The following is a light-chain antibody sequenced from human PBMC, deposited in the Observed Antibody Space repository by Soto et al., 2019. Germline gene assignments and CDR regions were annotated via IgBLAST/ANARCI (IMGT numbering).Light chain of an antibody. CDR1: SSDVGSYNY. J-gene: IGLJ1*01. V-gene: IGLV2-14*01. Sequence: QSALTQPASVSGSPGQSITISCTGTSSDVGSYNYVSWYQQHPGKAPKLMIYEVSNRPSGVSNRFSGSKSGNTPSLTISGLQDEDEDDYYFNSNTNSRPYVFGTGTKLTVL. CDR2: EVS. CDR3: NSNTNSRPYV.